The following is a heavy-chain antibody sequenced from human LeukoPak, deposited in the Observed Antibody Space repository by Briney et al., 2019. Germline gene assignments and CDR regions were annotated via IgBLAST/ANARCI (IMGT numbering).Heavy chain of an antibody. V-gene: IGHV4-30-4*01. CDR2: IYHSGGT. D-gene: IGHD2-15*01. CDR1: GGSVSSGDYY. Sequence: SETLSLTCTVSGGSVSSGDYYWSWIRQPPGKGLEWIGYIYHSGGTYYNPPLKSRVTISVDTSKNQFSLKLTSVTAADTAVYYCARVTCSGGSCYSFDYWGQGTLVTVSS. CDR3: ARVTCSGGSCYSFDY. J-gene: IGHJ4*02.